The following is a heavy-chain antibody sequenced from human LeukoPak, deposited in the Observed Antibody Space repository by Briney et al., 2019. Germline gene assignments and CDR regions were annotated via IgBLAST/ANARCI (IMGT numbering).Heavy chain of an antibody. J-gene: IGHJ6*03. CDR1: GFTFSRYW. V-gene: IGHV3-74*01. CDR2: INSDGSDI. D-gene: IGHD2-2*01. CDR3: AKVSRDIVVVPAAVHYYYYYMDV. Sequence: GGSQRLSCAASGFTFSRYWMHWVRQAPGKGLVWVSRINSDGSDIGYADSVKGRFTISRDNAKNTLYLQMNSLRAEDTAVYYCAKVSRDIVVVPAAVHYYYYYMDVWGKGTTVTVSS.